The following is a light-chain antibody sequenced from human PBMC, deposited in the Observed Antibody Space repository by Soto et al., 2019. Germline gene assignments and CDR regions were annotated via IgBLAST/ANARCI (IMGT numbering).Light chain of an antibody. CDR1: QRLLHSNGYNY. CDR2: LAY. CDR3: MQALQTPRT. Sequence: DIVMTQSPLSLPVTPGEPASISCRSSQRLLHSNGYNYLDWYLQKPGQSPQLLIYLAYNRASGVPDRFSGRGSGTDFTLKISRVEAEDVGVYYCMQALQTPRTFGQGTKVEIK. V-gene: IGKV2-28*01. J-gene: IGKJ1*01.